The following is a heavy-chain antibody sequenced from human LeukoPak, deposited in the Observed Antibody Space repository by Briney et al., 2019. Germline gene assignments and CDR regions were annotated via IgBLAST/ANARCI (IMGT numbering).Heavy chain of an antibody. Sequence: PSETLSLTCTVSGGSMSLYYWYWIRQPPGKGMEWIGYIYYSGSTRYNPSLKSRVTISLDTSQNQFSLNLNSATAADTAVYYCARADPIVVVPAAMFDWFDPWGQGTLVTVSS. CDR1: GGSMSLYY. J-gene: IGHJ5*02. CDR3: ARADPIVVVPAAMFDWFDP. D-gene: IGHD2-2*01. V-gene: IGHV4-59*01. CDR2: IYYSGST.